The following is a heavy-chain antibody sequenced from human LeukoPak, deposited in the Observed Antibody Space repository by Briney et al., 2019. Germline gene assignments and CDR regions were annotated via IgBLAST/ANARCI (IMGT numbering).Heavy chain of an antibody. CDR2: TYYRSKWYN. D-gene: IGHD3-16*02. J-gene: IGHJ5*02. Sequence: SQTLSLTCAISGDSVSSNSAAWNWIRQSPSRGLEWLGRTYYRSKWYNGYAVSVKSRITINPDTSKNQFSLQLNSVTPEDTAVYYCARRGYDYVWGSYREGYNWFDPWGQGTLVTVSS. CDR3: ARRGYDYVWGSYREGYNWFDP. V-gene: IGHV6-1*01. CDR1: GDSVSSNSAA.